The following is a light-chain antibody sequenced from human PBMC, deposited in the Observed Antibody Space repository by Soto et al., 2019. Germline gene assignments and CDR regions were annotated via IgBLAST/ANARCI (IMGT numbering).Light chain of an antibody. Sequence: ALTQPPSASESPGQSVTISCSGTSSDIGGYNYVSWYQQHPGKAPKLLIYEVTRRPSGVPDRFSASRSGNTASLTVSGLVIEDEADYYCSSYAGDNNVIFGGGTKLTVL. CDR2: EVT. CDR1: SSDIGGYNY. CDR3: SSYAGDNNVI. J-gene: IGLJ2*01. V-gene: IGLV2-8*01.